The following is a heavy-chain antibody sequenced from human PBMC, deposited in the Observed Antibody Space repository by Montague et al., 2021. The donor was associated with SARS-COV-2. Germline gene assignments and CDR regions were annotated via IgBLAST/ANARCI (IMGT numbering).Heavy chain of an antibody. Sequence: CAISGDSVSSNIATWNWIRQSPSRGLEWLGRTYYRSKWYNDYAESVKSRITIDPDTSKHQFSLRLSSVTPEDTAVYYCAKSAYSSSWYSDYWGQGTQSPSPQ. CDR3: AKSAYSSSWYSDY. CDR2: TYYRSKWYN. J-gene: IGHJ4*02. V-gene: IGHV6-1*01. D-gene: IGHD6-13*01. CDR1: GDSVSSNIAT.